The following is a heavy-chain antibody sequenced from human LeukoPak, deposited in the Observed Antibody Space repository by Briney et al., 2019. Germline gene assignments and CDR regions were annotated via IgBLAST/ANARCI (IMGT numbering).Heavy chain of an antibody. CDR1: GFSFNIST. CDR2: IWFDGSTK. J-gene: IGHJ4*02. V-gene: IGHV3-33*01. CDR3: ASRDH. Sequence: GGPLRLSCVASGFSFNISTMHWVRQAPGKGLDWVAVIWFDGSTKYYTDSVKGRFTISRDNSKNTLYLQMNNLRAEDTAVYYCASRDHWGQGTLATVSS.